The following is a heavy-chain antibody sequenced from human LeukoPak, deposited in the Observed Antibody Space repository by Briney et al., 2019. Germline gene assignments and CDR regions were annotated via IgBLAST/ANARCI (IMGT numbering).Heavy chain of an antibody. CDR3: AKVANNFWSGLDY. CDR1: GFTFNTYA. V-gene: IGHV3-23*01. J-gene: IGHJ4*02. D-gene: IGHD3-3*01. Sequence: GGSLRLSCAASGFTFNTYAMNWVRQAPGKGLEWVSGVTTNGDSTYYADSVKGRFTLSRDNSKSTLYLQMNSLRAEDTAIYYCAKVANNFWSGLDYWGQGALVTVSS. CDR2: VTTNGDST.